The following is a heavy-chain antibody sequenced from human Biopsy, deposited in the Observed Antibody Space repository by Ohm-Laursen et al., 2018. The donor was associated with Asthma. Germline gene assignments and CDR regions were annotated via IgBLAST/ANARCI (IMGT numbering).Heavy chain of an antibody. CDR2: ISIYNGNT. CDR1: GYTFNSAG. Sequence: ASVKVSCKTSGYTFNSAGITWVRQAPGQGLEWMGWISIYNGNTKVAQKLQGRVTMITDTSTSTAYMELRSLRSDDTAVYFCARAVDYSHYYGIDVWGQGTAVTVS. J-gene: IGHJ6*02. V-gene: IGHV1-18*01. CDR3: ARAVDYSHYYGIDV. D-gene: IGHD3-10*01.